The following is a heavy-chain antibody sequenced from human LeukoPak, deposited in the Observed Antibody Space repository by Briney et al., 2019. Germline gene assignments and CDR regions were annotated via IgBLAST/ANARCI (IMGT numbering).Heavy chain of an antibody. Sequence: PGGSLRLSYAASGFTFSSYWMSWVRQAPGKGPEWVAVIWYGGSNKYYADSVKGRFTISRDNPKNTLYLQMNSLRAEDTAVYYCARGRLSSGPDYWGQGTLVTVSS. J-gene: IGHJ4*02. CDR1: GFTFSSYW. D-gene: IGHD3-10*01. CDR3: ARGRLSSGPDY. CDR2: IWYGGSNK. V-gene: IGHV3-33*08.